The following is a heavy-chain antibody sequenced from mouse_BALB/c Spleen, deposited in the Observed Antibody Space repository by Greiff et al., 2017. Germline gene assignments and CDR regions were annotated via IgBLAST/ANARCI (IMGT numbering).Heavy chain of an antibody. V-gene: IGHV1-7*01. CDR2: INPSTGYT. D-gene: IGHD2-1*01. CDR3: ARGIYYGNVFDY. J-gene: IGHJ2*01. CDR1: GYTFTSYW. Sequence: QVQLQQSGAELAKPGASVKMSCKASGYTFTSYWMHWVKQRPGQGLEWIGYINPSTGYTEYNQKFKDKATLTADKSSSTAYMQLSSLTSEDSAVYYCARGIYYGNVFDYWGQGTTLTVSS.